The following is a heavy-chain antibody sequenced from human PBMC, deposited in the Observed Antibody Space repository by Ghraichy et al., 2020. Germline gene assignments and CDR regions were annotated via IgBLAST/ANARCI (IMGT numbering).Heavy chain of an antibody. J-gene: IGHJ4*02. CDR2: ISGSGGST. V-gene: IGHV3-23*01. CDR1: GFTFSSYA. D-gene: IGHD5-24*01. Sequence: LTCAASGFTFSSYAMSWVRQAPGKGLEWVSAISGSGGSTYYADSVKGRFTISRDNSKNTLYLQMNSLRAEDTAVYYCAKEAYKRWLQSTFDYWGQGTLVTVSS. CDR3: AKEAYKRWLQSTFDY.